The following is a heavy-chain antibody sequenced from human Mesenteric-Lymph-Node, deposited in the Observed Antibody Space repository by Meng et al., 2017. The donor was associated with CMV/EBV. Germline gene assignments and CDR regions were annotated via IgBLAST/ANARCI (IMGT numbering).Heavy chain of an antibody. J-gene: IGHJ3*02. CDR3: ARDQWELSAFDI. CDR1: GYTFTGYY. D-gene: IGHD1-26*01. CDR2: INPNSGGT. V-gene: IGHV1-2*02. Sequence: ASVKVSCKASGYTFTGYYMHWVRQAPGQGLEWMGWINPNSGGTNYAQKFQGRDTMTRDTSISTAYMELSRLRSDDTAVYYCARDQWELSAFDIWGQGTMVTVS.